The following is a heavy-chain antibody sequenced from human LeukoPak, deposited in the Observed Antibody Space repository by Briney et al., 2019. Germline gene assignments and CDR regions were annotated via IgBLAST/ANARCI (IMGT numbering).Heavy chain of an antibody. D-gene: IGHD5-24*01. CDR2: ISSSSSNI. J-gene: IGHJ6*03. Sequence: PGGSLRLSCEASGFTFSDYYMNWVRQAPGKGLEWVSSISSSSSNIYYADSVKGRFTISRDNAKNSLYLQMNSLRAEDTAVYYCARDARWLQLKYYYYMDVWGKGTTVTVSS. CDR3: ARDARWLQLKYYYYMDV. CDR1: GFTFSDYY. V-gene: IGHV3-21*01.